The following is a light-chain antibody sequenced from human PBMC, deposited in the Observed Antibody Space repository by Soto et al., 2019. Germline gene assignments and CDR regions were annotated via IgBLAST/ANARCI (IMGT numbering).Light chain of an antibody. CDR2: DVS. V-gene: IGLV2-14*03. CDR3: SSYTSSSTRV. J-gene: IGLJ2*01. CDR1: SSDIGGSIY. Sequence: QSALTQPASVSGSPGQSITFSCTGTSSDIGGSIYVSWYQQHPGEAPKLIIYDVSYRPSGISNRFSGSKSGNTASLTISGLQAEDEAVYYCSSYTSSSTRVFGGGTKVTVL.